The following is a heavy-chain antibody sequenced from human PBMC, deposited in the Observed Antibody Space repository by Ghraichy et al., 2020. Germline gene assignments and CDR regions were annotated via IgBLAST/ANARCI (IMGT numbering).Heavy chain of an antibody. CDR3: AKERDTSGYYSFRGDYYGMDA. Sequence: GGSLRLSCTASGFTLSRYDMHWVRQAPGKGLEWVAVISYDGNSKYSPDYRFTISRDISKTTLYLQMNSLRAEDTAVYYCAKERDTSGYYSFRGDYYGMDAWGQGTTV. V-gene: IGHV3-30*18. CDR2: ISYDGNSK. D-gene: IGHD3-22*01. J-gene: IGHJ6*02. CDR1: GFTLSRYD.